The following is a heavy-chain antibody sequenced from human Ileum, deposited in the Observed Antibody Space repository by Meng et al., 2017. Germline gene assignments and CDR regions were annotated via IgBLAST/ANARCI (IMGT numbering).Heavy chain of an antibody. CDR3: ARENWVYDY. CDR1: GYTLTGYY. D-gene: IGHD7-27*01. CDR2: INFSTGGT. V-gene: IGHV1-2*02. J-gene: IGHJ4*02. Sequence: ASVKVSCKASGYTLTGYYIHWMRQAPGQGLECMGWINFSTGGTSYTQNFQGRVTMTRDTSITTAYMELSGLRADDTAVYYCARENWVYDYWGQGTLVTVSS.